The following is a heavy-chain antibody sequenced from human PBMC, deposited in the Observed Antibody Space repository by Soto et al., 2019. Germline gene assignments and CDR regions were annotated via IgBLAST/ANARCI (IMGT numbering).Heavy chain of an antibody. Sequence: PSYTLSLTCTVSGGSINDSNDHWGWIRQSPGQGLEWIGNIHNSGSTNYNPSLKSRVTISIDTSKNQFSLKLSSVTAADTAVSYGARRQGPRAFDPWGRGTLVTVSS. CDR1: GGSINDSNDH. J-gene: IGHJ5*02. CDR3: ARRQGPRAFDP. CDR2: IHNSGST. V-gene: IGHV4-61*05.